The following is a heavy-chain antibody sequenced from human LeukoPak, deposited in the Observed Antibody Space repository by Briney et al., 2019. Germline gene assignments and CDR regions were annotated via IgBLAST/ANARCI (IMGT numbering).Heavy chain of an antibody. D-gene: IGHD3-3*01. CDR1: GFTFSSYG. CDR2: ISYDGSNK. Sequence: GGSLRLSCAASGFTFSSYGMRWVRQAPGKGLEWVAVISYDGSNKYYADSVKGRFTISRENYKNTLYLQMNSLRAEDTAVYYCALSYDFWSGYLYWGQGTLVTVSS. V-gene: IGHV3-30*03. CDR3: ALSYDFWSGYLY. J-gene: IGHJ4*02.